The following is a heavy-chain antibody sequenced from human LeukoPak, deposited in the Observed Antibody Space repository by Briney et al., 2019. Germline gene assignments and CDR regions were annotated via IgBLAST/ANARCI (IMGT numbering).Heavy chain of an antibody. V-gene: IGHV4-34*01. D-gene: IGHD3-10*01. CDR1: GGSFSGYY. CDR3: ARRNSDYYGSDQYYFDY. Sequence: SETLSLTCAVHGGSFSGYYWSWIRQPPGKGLEWIGEINHSGSTNYNPSLKSRVTISVDTSKNQFSLKLSSVTAADTAVYYCARRNSDYYGSDQYYFDYWGQGTLVTVSS. J-gene: IGHJ4*02. CDR2: INHSGST.